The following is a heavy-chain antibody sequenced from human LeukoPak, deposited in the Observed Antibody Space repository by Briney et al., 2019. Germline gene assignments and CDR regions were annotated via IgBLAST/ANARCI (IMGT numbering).Heavy chain of an antibody. D-gene: IGHD3-22*01. J-gene: IGHJ4*02. CDR1: GYTFTSYD. Sequence: ASVKVSCKASGYTFTSYDINWVRQATGQGLEWMGWMNPNSGNTGYAQKFQGRVTMTRDTSTSTVYMELSSLRSEDTAVYYCARDERNYYDSSGYYYPLGYWGQGTLVTVSS. CDR2: MNPNSGNT. CDR3: ARDERNYYDSSGYYYPLGY. V-gene: IGHV1-8*01.